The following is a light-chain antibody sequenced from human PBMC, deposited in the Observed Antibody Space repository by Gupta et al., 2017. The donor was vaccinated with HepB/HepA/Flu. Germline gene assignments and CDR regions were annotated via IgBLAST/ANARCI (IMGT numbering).Light chain of an antibody. V-gene: IGKV4-1*01. J-gene: IGKJ4*01. CDR1: QSVLSSSDNKNY. CDR3: HQHDSVPLT. Sequence: DIVMTQSPDSLTVSLGERATINCKSSQSVLSSSDNKNYLAWLQQKPGQPPKRLISWASTRESGVPDRFSGSGSGTDFTLTIDGLQAEDVALYYCHQHDSVPLTFGGGTKVEIK. CDR2: WAS.